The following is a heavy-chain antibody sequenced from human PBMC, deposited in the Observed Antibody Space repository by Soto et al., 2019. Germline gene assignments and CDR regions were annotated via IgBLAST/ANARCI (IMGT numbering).Heavy chain of an antibody. Sequence: EVQLVESGGGLVQPGGSLRLSCAASGFTLSSYNMNWVRQAPGKGLEWVSYISGSSDTIYYADSVKGRFTISRDNAKKSLYLQMDSVRDEDTAVYYCARDHGGSTWFVGIYYYFGVDVWGQGTTVTVSS. V-gene: IGHV3-48*02. CDR3: ARDHGGSTWFVGIYYYFGVDV. J-gene: IGHJ6*02. D-gene: IGHD6-13*01. CDR1: GFTLSSYN. CDR2: ISGSSDTI.